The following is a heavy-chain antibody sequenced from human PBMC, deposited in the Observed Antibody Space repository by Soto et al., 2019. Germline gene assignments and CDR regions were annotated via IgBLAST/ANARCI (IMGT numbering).Heavy chain of an antibody. Sequence: PSETLSLTCAVSGYSISSSNWWGWIRQPPGKGLEWIGFIYYSGNTHYNPSLQGRVTLTTDTSTSTAYMELRSLRSNDTAVYYCAMVDVYVTPSPQDVWGQGTTVTVSS. D-gene: IGHD3-16*01. CDR3: AMVDVYVTPSPQDV. V-gene: IGHV4-28*01. CDR1: GYSISSSNW. J-gene: IGHJ6*02. CDR2: IYYSGNT.